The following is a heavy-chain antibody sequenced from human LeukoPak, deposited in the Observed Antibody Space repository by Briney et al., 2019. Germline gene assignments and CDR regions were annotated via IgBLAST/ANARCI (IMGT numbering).Heavy chain of an antibody. J-gene: IGHJ4*02. CDR3: AKDRLVSRGTKLGY. V-gene: IGHV3-23*01. CDR1: GFIFSDYA. D-gene: IGHD3-16*01. Sequence: PGGSLRLPCAASGFIFSDYAMNWVRQAPGKGLEWVAAVSGSGGTTHYGDSVMGRFTISRDNSKNTVYLQMNSLRAEDTAVYYCAKDRLVSRGTKLGYWGQGTLVTVSS. CDR2: VSGSGGTT.